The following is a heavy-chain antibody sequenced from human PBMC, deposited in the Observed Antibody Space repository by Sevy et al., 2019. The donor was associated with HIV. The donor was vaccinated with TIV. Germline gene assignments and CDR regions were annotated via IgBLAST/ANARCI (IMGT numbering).Heavy chain of an antibody. CDR3: ARLDSYSIGWSPRYYFDY. CDR1: AYTFTTHW. CDR2: MSPGDSDP. Sequence: GESLKMSCKGSAYTFTTHWIGWVRQVPGKGLEWMGIMSPGDSDPRYSPSFQGQVTMSVDKSVSTAYLQWHSLETSDTAIYYCARLDSYSIGWSPRYYFDYWGQGTLVTVSS. D-gene: IGHD6-19*01. V-gene: IGHV5-51*01. J-gene: IGHJ4*02.